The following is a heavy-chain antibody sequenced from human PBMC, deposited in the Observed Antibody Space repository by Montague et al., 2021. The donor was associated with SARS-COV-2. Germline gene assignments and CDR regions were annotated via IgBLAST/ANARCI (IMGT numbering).Heavy chain of an antibody. CDR2: IYYSGST. V-gene: IGHV4-39*01. D-gene: IGHD6-13*01. J-gene: IGHJ4*02. CDR1: AGSISSSSYY. Sequence: SETLSLTCTVSAGSISSSSYYWGWIRQPPEKGLEWIGSIYYSGSTYYXXXLKSRVTISVDTSKNQFSLKLSSVTAADTAVYYCARHKRWRIAAAGRDFDYWGQGTLVTVSS. CDR3: ARHKRWRIAAAGRDFDY.